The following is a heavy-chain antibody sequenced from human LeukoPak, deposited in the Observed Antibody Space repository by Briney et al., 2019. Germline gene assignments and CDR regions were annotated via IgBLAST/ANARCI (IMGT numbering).Heavy chain of an antibody. Sequence: ASVKVSCKASGYTFTSYGISWVRQAPGQGLEWMGWISTYNGNTNYAQRLQGRVTMTTDTSTSTTYMDLRNLRSDDTAMYFCARESPYYYGSGFDAFDIWGQGTMVTVSS. D-gene: IGHD3-10*01. J-gene: IGHJ3*02. V-gene: IGHV1-18*04. CDR1: GYTFTSYG. CDR3: ARESPYYYGSGFDAFDI. CDR2: ISTYNGNT.